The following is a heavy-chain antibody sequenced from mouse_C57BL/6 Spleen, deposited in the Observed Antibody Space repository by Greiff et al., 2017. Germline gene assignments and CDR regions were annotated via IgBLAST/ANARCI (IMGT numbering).Heavy chain of an antibody. V-gene: IGHV1-64*01. J-gene: IGHJ2*01. Sequence: QVQLQQPGAELVKPGASVKLSCKASGYTFTSYWMHWVKQRPGQGLEWIGMIHPNSGSTNYNEKFKSKATLTVDKSSSTAYMQLSSLTSEDSAVYYCARWAYGHYFDYWGQGTTLTVSS. CDR3: ARWAYGHYFDY. CDR2: IHPNSGST. D-gene: IGHD1-1*01. CDR1: GYTFTSYW.